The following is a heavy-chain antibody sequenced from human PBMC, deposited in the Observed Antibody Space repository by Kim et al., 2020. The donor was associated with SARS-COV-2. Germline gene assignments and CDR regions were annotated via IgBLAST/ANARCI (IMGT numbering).Heavy chain of an antibody. D-gene: IGHD2-2*01. CDR1: GYTFTSYA. V-gene: IGHV7-4-1*02. CDR3: ARDLDCSSTSCYGYYYYYMDV. CDR2: INTNTGNP. Sequence: ASVKFSCKASGYTFTSYAMNWVRQAPGQGLEWMGWINTNTGNPTYAQGFTGRFVFSLDTSVSTAYLQISSLKAEDTAVYYCARDLDCSSTSCYGYYYYYMDVWGKGTTVTVSS. J-gene: IGHJ6*03.